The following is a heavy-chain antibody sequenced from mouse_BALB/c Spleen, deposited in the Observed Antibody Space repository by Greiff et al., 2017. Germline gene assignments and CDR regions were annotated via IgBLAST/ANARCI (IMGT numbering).Heavy chain of an antibody. CDR2: IRLKSNNYAT. CDR3: TRPDYYGSGGY. D-gene: IGHD1-1*01. CDR1: GFTFSNYW. V-gene: IGHV6-6*02. J-gene: IGHJ2*01. Sequence: EVHLVESGGGLVQPGGSMKLSCVASGFTFSNYWMNWVRQSPEKGLEWVAEIRLKSNNYATHYAESVKGRFTISRDDSKSSVYLQMNNLRAEDTGIYYCTRPDYYGSGGYWGQGTTLTVSS.